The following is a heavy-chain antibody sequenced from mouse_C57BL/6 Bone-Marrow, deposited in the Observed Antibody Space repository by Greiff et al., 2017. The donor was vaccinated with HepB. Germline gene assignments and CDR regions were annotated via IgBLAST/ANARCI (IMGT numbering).Heavy chain of an antibody. CDR1: GFSLTSYG. V-gene: IGHV2-6*01. J-gene: IGHJ4*01. D-gene: IGHD2-1*01. CDR2: IWGVGST. CDR3: ASWIYYGNLRRAMDY. Sequence: VKLVESGPGLVAPSQSLSITCTVSGFSLTSYGVDWVRQSPGKGLEWLGVIWGVGSTNYNSALKSRLSISKDNSKSQVFLKMNSRQTDDTAMYYCASWIYYGNLRRAMDYWGQGTSVTVSS.